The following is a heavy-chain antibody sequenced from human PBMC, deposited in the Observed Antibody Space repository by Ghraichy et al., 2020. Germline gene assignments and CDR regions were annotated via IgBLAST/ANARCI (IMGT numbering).Heavy chain of an antibody. D-gene: IGHD6-19*01. Sequence: GGSLRLSCAASGFTFSSYSVNWVRQAPGKGLEWVSSISSTGSYMYYADPVKGRFTISRDNAKNSLYLQMNSLRAEDTAVYYCARDPSSGWPNDAFDIWGQGTMVTVSS. CDR2: ISSTGSYM. J-gene: IGHJ3*02. CDR1: GFTFSSYS. CDR3: ARDPSSGWPNDAFDI. V-gene: IGHV3-21*01.